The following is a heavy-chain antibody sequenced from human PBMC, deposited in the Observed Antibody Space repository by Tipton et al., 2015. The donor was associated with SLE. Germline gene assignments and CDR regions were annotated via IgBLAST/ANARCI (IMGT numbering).Heavy chain of an antibody. D-gene: IGHD3-9*01. V-gene: IGHV3-23*01. CDR3: SAWLNY. CDR1: GFNFDTYA. Sequence: SLRLSCAASGFNFDTYAIRWIRQAPGKGLEWVSRISRGSTYYADSVRGRFTISRDNSKNTLYLQMNSLGVEDSAVYYCSAWLNYWGQGTMVTVSS. J-gene: IGHJ4*02. CDR2: ISRGST.